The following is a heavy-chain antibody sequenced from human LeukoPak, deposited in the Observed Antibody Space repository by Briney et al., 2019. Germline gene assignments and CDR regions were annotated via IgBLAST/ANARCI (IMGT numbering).Heavy chain of an antibody. D-gene: IGHD3-3*01. Sequence: PSETLSLTCTVSGGSISIYYWSWIRQPPGKGLEWIGYIYYSGSTNYNPSLKSRVTISVDTSKNQFSLKLSSVTAADTAVYYCARGLRFLEWLTQDYWGQGTLVTVSS. J-gene: IGHJ4*02. V-gene: IGHV4-59*01. CDR3: ARGLRFLEWLTQDY. CDR1: GGSISIYY. CDR2: IYYSGST.